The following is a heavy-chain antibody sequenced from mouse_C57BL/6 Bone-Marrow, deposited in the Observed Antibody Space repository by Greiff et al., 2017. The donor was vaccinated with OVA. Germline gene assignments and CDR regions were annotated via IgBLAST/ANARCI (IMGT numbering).Heavy chain of an antibody. CDR3: ERVGLRITTAPFAY. J-gene: IGHJ3*01. D-gene: IGHD1-2*01. V-gene: IGHV1-39*01. CDR1: GYSFTDYN. Sequence: VQLKESGPELVKPGASVKISCKASGYSFTDYNMNWVKQSNGKSLEWIGVINPNYGTTSYNQKFKGKATLTVDHSSSTAYMQLNSLTSEDSAVYYCERVGLRITTAPFAYWGQGTLVTVSA. CDR2: INPNYGTT.